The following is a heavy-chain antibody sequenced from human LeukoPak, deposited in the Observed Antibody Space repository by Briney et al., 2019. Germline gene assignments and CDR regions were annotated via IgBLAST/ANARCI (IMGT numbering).Heavy chain of an antibody. CDR2: IYYSGST. D-gene: IGHD3-10*01. V-gene: IGHV4-39*07. CDR3: ARDKYYLLAY. J-gene: IGHJ4*02. Sequence: SETVSLTCTVSGGSISSSSYYWGWIRQPPGKGLEWIGSIYYSGSTYYNPSLKSRVTISVDTSKNQFSLKLSSVTAADTAVYYCARDKYYLLAYWGQGTLVTVSS. CDR1: GGSISSSSYY.